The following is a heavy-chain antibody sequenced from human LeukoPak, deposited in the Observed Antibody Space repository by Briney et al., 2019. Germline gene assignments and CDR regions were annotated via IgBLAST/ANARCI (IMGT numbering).Heavy chain of an antibody. CDR1: GFTFSSYW. J-gene: IGHJ4*02. CDR3: ASGYSYGSSEKPFDY. V-gene: IGHV3-74*01. CDR2: INSDGSST. D-gene: IGHD5-18*01. Sequence: GGSLRLSCAASGFTFSSYWMHWVRQAPGEGLVWVSRINSDGSSTSYADSVKGRFTISRDNAKNTLYLQMSSLRAEDTAVYYCASGYSYGSSEKPFDYWGQGTLVTVAS.